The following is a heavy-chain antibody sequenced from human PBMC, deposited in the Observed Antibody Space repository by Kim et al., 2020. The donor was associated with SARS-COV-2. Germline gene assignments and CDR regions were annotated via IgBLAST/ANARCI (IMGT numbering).Heavy chain of an antibody. CDR3: SRAVRDYYYFYY. D-gene: IGHD2-21*02. CDR1: GYTFPDYY. CDR2: INPNSGDP. J-gene: IGHJ6*03. Sequence: ASVKVSCKASGYTFPDYYIHWVRQAPGQGLEWMGWINPNSGDPNYAQKFQGFVTMTMDTSITPASMDLLLSSDDTAVYYFSRAVRDYYYFYY. V-gene: IGHV1-2*04.